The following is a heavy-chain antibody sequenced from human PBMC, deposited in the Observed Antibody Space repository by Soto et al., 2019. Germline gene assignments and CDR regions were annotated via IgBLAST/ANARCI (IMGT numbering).Heavy chain of an antibody. CDR1: GYTFTSYG. V-gene: IGHV1-18*01. J-gene: IGHJ4*02. Sequence: QVQLVQSGAEVKKPGASVKVSCKASGYTFTSYGISWVRQAPGQGLDWRGWISAYSGNTNYAQKLQGRVIMTTDTSTRTDYMELRSLKSDDTAVYYCAGQYDILTGYYLEVGYWGQGTLVTVSS. D-gene: IGHD3-9*01. CDR3: AGQYDILTGYYLEVGY. CDR2: ISAYSGNT.